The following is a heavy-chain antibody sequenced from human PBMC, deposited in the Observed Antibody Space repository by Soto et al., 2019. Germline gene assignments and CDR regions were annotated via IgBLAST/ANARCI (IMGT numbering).Heavy chain of an antibody. D-gene: IGHD1-1*01. V-gene: IGHV6-1*01. CDR3: ARNWHTGFDY. J-gene: IGHJ4*02. CDR2: TYYRSKWYH. Sequence: SQTLSLTCAISGDSVSSNGAAWNWIRQSPSRGLEWLGRTYYRSKWYHDYVVSVKSRITINPDTSKNQFSLQPNSVTPEDTAVYYCARNWHTGFDYWGQGTLVTVSS. CDR1: GDSVSSNGAA.